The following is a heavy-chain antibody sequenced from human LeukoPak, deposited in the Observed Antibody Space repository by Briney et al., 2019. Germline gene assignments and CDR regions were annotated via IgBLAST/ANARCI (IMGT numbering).Heavy chain of an antibody. CDR1: GDSISSGDYY. D-gene: IGHD3-22*01. CDR2: ISSSGST. Sequence: PSETLSLTCTVSGDSISSGDYYWSWIRQPAGKGLEWIGRISSSGSTNYNPSLKSRVTISVDTSKNQFSLKLSSVTAADTAVYFCARVDDRGHYYDSSGPRKLFDYWGQGTLVTVSS. J-gene: IGHJ4*02. V-gene: IGHV4-61*02. CDR3: ARVDDRGHYYDSSGPRKLFDY.